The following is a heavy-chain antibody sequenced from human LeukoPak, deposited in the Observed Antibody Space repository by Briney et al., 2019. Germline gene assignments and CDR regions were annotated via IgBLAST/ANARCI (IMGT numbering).Heavy chain of an antibody. D-gene: IGHD5-24*01. V-gene: IGHV3-30*18. Sequence: GGSLRLSCAASGFTFRFYAMHWVRQAPGKGLEWVAVISYDASYENYADSVKGRFTISRDNSKNTLYLQMNSLRAEDTAVYYCAKDLIVSGTATILDYWGQGTLVTVSS. CDR2: ISYDASYE. J-gene: IGHJ4*02. CDR1: GFTFRFYA. CDR3: AKDLIVSGTATILDY.